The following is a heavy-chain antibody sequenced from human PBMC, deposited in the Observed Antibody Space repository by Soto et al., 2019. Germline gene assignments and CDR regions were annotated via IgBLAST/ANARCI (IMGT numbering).Heavy chain of an antibody. CDR1: GGSFSGYY. CDR2: INHSGST. V-gene: IGHV4-34*01. D-gene: IGHD6-19*01. J-gene: IGHJ4*02. Sequence: SETLSLTCAVYGGSFSGYYWIWIRQPPGKGLEWIGEINHSGSTNYNPSLKSRVTISVDTSKNQFSLKLSSVTAADTAVYYCARLAAAGTTEGIAVAGTRRGWSQIDYWGQGTLVTVSS. CDR3: ARLAAAGTTEGIAVAGTRRGWSQIDY.